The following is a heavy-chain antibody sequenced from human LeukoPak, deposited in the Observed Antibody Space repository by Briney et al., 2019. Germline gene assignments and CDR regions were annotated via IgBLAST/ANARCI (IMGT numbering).Heavy chain of an antibody. D-gene: IGHD4-17*01. CDR1: AYSISSGYY. CDR2: IYHSGNT. CDR3: ARVRLPDGNAYGDYAFDY. J-gene: IGHJ4*02. Sequence: SETLSLTCTVSAYSISSGYYWGWIRQPPGKGLGWIGSIYHSGNTYYNPSLKSRVTISVDTAKNQFSLKMNSVTATDTAVYYCARVRLPDGNAYGDYAFDYWGQGTLLTVSS. V-gene: IGHV4-38-2*02.